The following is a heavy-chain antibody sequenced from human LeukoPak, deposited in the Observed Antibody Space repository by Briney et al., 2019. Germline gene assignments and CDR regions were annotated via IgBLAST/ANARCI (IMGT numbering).Heavy chain of an antibody. CDR1: GFTFSDYS. J-gene: IGHJ6*02. CDR3: ARGGSGMDV. D-gene: IGHD1-1*01. Sequence: GGSLRLSCAASGFTFSDYSMNWVRQGPGKGLEWVSSISSRSSSTTYIASVKGRFTISRDNSKNTLYLQMNSLRAEDTAVYYCARGGSGMDVWGQGTTVTVSS. V-gene: IGHV3-21*04. CDR2: ISSRSSST.